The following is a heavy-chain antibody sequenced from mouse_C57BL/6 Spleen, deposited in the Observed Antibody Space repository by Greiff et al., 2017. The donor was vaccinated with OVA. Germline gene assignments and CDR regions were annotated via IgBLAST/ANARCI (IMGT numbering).Heavy chain of an antibody. Sequence: VKLQQPGAELVKPGASVKLSCKASGYTFTSYWMHWVKQRPGQGLEWIGMIHPNTGSTNYNEKFKSKATLTVDKSSSTAYMQLSSLTSEDSAVYYCARSGLPYAMDYWGQGTSVTVSS. J-gene: IGHJ4*01. CDR3: ARSGLPYAMDY. CDR2: IHPNTGST. CDR1: GYTFTSYW. D-gene: IGHD2-4*01. V-gene: IGHV1-64*01.